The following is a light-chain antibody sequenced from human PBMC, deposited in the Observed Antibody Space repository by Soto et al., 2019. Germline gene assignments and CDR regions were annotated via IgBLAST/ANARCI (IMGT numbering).Light chain of an antibody. Sequence: QSVLTQPASVSGAPGQSSTITRTGNSSDVGGYNYVSWYQQHPGKAPKLMIYDVSNRPSGVSNRFSGSKSGNTASLTISGLQAEDEADYYCSSYTSSSTVVFGGGTKVTVL. CDR1: SSDVGGYNY. J-gene: IGLJ2*01. CDR3: SSYTSSSTVV. V-gene: IGLV2-14*01. CDR2: DVS.